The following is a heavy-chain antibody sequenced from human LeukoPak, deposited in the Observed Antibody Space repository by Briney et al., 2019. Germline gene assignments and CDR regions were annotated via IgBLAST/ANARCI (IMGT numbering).Heavy chain of an antibody. CDR2: INTNGRST. CDR1: GFSFSTYP. V-gene: IGHV3-74*01. D-gene: IGHD4-11*01. CDR3: ARPHDYTPHYYYMDV. Sequence: GGSLRLSCAASGFSFSTYPMYWVRQAPGRGPVWVSTINTNGRSTIYADSVKGRFTISRDNAKNMLYLQMNSLRAEDTAVYYCARPHDYTPHYYYMDVWGKGTTVTVSS. J-gene: IGHJ6*03.